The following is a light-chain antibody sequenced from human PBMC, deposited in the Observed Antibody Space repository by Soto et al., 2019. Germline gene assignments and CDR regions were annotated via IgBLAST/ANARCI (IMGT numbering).Light chain of an antibody. CDR3: QQYGSSPLT. V-gene: IGKV3-20*01. CDR2: CAS. J-gene: IGKJ4*01. Sequence: DIVLTQSPGTLSLSPGERATLSCRASQSVSSSYLAWYQQNRGQAPRLLLYCASIRATGIPDRFSGSGSGTDFTLTISRLEPEDFAVYYCQQYGSSPLTFGGGTKVEIK. CDR1: QSVSSSY.